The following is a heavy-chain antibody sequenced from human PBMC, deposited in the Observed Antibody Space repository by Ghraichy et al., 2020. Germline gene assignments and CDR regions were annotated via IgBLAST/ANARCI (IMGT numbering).Heavy chain of an antibody. V-gene: IGHV4-34*01. D-gene: IGHD4-17*01. J-gene: IGHJ6*03. CDR1: GGSFSGYY. CDR3: ARAGHYVVYYYYMDV. CDR2: INHSGST. Sequence: SETLSLTCAVYGGSFSGYYWSWIRQPPGKGLEWIGEINHSGSTNYNPSLKSRVTISVDTSKNQFYLKLSSVTAADTAVYYCARAGHYVVYYYYMDVWGKGTTVTVSS.